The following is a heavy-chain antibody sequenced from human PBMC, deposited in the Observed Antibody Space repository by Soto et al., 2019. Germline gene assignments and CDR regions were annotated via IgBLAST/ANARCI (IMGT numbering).Heavy chain of an antibody. J-gene: IGHJ4*02. CDR1: GFIFSTYA. V-gene: IGHV3-30*18. Sequence: QVHLVEPGGGVVQPGGSLRLSCAASGFIFSTYAMHWVRQAPDKGLEWVAVTSPDGSNKYYADSVKGRFTISRDNFKNTLFLQMNSLRVEDSAVYYCAKTAGSGSYSPSDYWGQGTLVSVSS. D-gene: IGHD3-10*01. CDR2: TSPDGSNK. CDR3: AKTAGSGSYSPSDY.